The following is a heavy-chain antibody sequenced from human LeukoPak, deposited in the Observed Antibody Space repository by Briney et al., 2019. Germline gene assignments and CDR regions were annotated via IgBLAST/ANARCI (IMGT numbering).Heavy chain of an antibody. CDR2: IIPIFGTA. D-gene: IGHD3-10*01. CDR3: ARGQGDYYGSGSYYNFDY. CDR1: GGTFSSYA. J-gene: IGHJ4*02. V-gene: IGHV1-69*05. Sequence: SVKVSCKASGGTFSSYAISWVRQAPGQGLEWMGRIIPIFGTANYAQKFQGRVTITTDESTSTAYMELSRLRSEDTAVYYCARGQGDYYGSGSYYNFDYWGQGTLVTVSS.